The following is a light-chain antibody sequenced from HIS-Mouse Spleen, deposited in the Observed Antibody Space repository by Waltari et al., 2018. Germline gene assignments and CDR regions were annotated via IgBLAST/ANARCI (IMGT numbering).Light chain of an antibody. J-gene: IGLJ3*02. Sequence: SYVLTQPPSVSVAPGQTARITCGGNNIGSKSVHWYQQKPGQAPVLAVDDDSDRPSGSPERVAGSNSGNTATLTISRVEAGDEADYYCQVWDSSSDHPVFGGGTKLTVL. CDR1: NIGSKS. CDR2: DDS. CDR3: QVWDSSSDHPV. V-gene: IGLV3-21*02.